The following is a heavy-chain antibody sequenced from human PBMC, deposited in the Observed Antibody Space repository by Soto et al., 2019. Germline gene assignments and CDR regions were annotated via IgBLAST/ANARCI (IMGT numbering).Heavy chain of an antibody. D-gene: IGHD6-13*01. CDR1: GFTFDDYT. CDR3: AKSGPAAGTQTPNYYYYYGMDV. CDR2: ISWDGGST. J-gene: IGHJ6*02. Sequence: PGGSLRLSCAASGFTFDDYTMHWVRQAPGKGQEWVSLISWDGGSTYYADSVKGRFTISRDNSKNSLYLQMNSLRTEDTALYYCAKSGPAAGTQTPNYYYYYGMDVWGQGTTVTVSS. V-gene: IGHV3-43*01.